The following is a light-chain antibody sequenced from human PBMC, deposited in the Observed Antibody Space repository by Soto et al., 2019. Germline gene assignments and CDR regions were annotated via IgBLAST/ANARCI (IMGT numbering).Light chain of an antibody. J-gene: IGLJ2*01. Sequence: QSVLTQPPSVSGAPGQRVTISCTGSSSNIGAGYDVHWYQQLPGTAPKLLIYGNSNRPSGVPDRFAGSKSGTAASLAITGLQDEDEADYYCQYDDSSLSDVVFGGGTKLTVL. V-gene: IGLV1-40*01. CDR1: SSNIGAGYD. CDR2: GNS. CDR3: QYDDSSLSDVV.